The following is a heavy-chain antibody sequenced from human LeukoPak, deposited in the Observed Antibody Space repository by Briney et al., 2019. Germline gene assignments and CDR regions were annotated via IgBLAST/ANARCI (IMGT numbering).Heavy chain of an antibody. CDR2: IRSETYGGTT. J-gene: IGHJ5*02. V-gene: IGHV3-15*01. Sequence: GGSLRLFCAASGLILYPAWMNWVRQAPGKGLEWVARIRSETYGGTTEYTAPVKGRFTISRDDSRNTLYLQMDSLKTEDTAVYYCTTDLGGYFSGGSCYTGLYNCFDPWGQGTLVTVSS. D-gene: IGHD2-15*01. CDR3: TTDLGGYFSGGSCYTGLYNCFDP. CDR1: GLILYPAW.